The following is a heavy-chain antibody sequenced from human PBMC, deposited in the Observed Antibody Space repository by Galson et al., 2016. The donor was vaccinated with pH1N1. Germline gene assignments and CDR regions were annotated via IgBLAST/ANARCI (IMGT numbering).Heavy chain of an antibody. J-gene: IGHJ3*02. Sequence: ATMFLTYTVSGDSISSAYWSWIRAPPGKGLEWIGYVSYSGGTKYNHYLKGRVTITVDTSKKTFSLELTTLTSADTAVYYCARPPRELTATYGPFDIWGQGTLVAVSS. V-gene: IGHV4-59*01. CDR3: ARPPRELTATYGPFDI. D-gene: IGHD3-10*01. CDR2: VSYSGGT. CDR1: GDSISSAY.